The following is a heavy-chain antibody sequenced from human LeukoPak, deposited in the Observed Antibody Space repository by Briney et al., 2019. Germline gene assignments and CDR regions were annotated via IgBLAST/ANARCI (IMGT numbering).Heavy chain of an antibody. CDR2: IRYDGSNK. Sequence: GGSLRLSCAASGFTFSSYGMHWVRQAPGKGLERVAFIRYDGSNKYYADSVKGRFTISRDNSKNTLYLQMNSLRAEDTAVYYCAKALYYYGSGSYPFDYWGQGTLVTVSS. CDR1: GFTFSSYG. CDR3: AKALYYYGSGSYPFDY. D-gene: IGHD3-10*01. V-gene: IGHV3-30*02. J-gene: IGHJ4*02.